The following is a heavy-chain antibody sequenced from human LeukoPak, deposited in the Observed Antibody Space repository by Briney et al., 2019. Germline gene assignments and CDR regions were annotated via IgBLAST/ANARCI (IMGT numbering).Heavy chain of an antibody. CDR3: ARDNRAYYYDSSGYTLLGY. J-gene: IGHJ4*02. CDR2: ISYDGSNK. D-gene: IGHD3-22*01. CDR1: GFTFSSYA. V-gene: IGHV3-30-3*01. Sequence: PGGSLRLSCAASGFTFSSYAMHWVRQAPGKGLEWLAIISYDGSNKYYADSVKGRFTISRDTSKNTLYLQMNSLRVEDTAVYYCARDNRAYYYDSSGYTLLGYWGQGTLVTVSS.